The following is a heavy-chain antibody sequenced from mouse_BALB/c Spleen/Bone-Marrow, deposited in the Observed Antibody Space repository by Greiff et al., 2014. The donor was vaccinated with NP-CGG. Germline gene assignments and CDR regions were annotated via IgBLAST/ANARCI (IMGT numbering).Heavy chain of an antibody. Sequence: EVQVVESGGGLVKPGESLKFSCAASGITVSSYTMSWVRQTPGKRLEWVASITGGGTTYYPDSVKGRFTISRDNARNILYLQVSSLRSEDTAIYYCARHYGYVDAMDYWGQGTSVTVSS. CDR2: ITGGGTT. V-gene: IGHV5-6-5*01. CDR3: ARHYGYVDAMDY. CDR1: GITVSSYT. D-gene: IGHD1-2*01. J-gene: IGHJ4*01.